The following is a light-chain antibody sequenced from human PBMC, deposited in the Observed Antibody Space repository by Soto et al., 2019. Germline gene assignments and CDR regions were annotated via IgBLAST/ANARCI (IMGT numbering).Light chain of an antibody. CDR3: VSFTGSSTLYV. CDR1: SSDVGGSNF. CDR2: DVA. V-gene: IGLV2-14*03. J-gene: IGLJ1*01. Sequence: QSVLTQPASVSASPGQSITISCTGTSSDVGGSNFVSWYQQHPGKPPKLIIYDVATRPSGVSNRFSGSKSGSTASLIISRLQTEDEADYYCVSFTGSSTLYVFGTGTKLTVL.